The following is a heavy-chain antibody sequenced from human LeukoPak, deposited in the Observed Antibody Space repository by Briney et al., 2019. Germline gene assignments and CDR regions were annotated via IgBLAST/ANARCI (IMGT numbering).Heavy chain of an antibody. D-gene: IGHD3-3*01. J-gene: IGHJ4*02. CDR3: ARDARGYDFWSGYYTGRVVPRFDY. V-gene: IGHV1-69*13. CDR2: IIPIFGP. Sequence: GASVKVSCKASGGTFSTFPISWVRQAPGQGLEWIGGIIPIFGPNYAQKFQGRVTITADESTSTAYMELSSLRSEDTAVYYCARDARGYDFWSGYYTGRVVPRFDYWGQGTLVTVSS. CDR1: GGTFSTFP.